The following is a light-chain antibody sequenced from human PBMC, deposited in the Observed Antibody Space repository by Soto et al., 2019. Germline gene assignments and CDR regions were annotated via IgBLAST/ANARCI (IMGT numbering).Light chain of an antibody. CDR3: QQYGSPR. CDR1: QSVSSYY. CDR2: AAS. J-gene: IGKJ4*01. V-gene: IGKV3-20*01. Sequence: EIVLTQSPGTLSLSPGERAPLXCRASQSVSSYYLAWYQQKPGQAPRLLIYAASSRATGIPDRFSGGGSGTDFTLTISRLEPEDFAVYYCQQYGSPRFGGGTKVDIK.